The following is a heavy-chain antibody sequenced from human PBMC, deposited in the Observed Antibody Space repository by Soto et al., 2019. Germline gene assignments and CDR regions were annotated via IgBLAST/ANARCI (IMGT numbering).Heavy chain of an antibody. Sequence: EVQLVESGGGLVKPGGSLRLSCAACGFSFNNAWMNWVRQAPGKGLEWVGRIKSKTDGGTTDYAAPVKGRFTISRDDSKNTLYLETNSLKIEDTAVYYCITPYYDYWSGHHYMDVWGKGTTVTVSS. CDR2: IKSKTDGGTT. J-gene: IGHJ6*03. CDR3: ITPYYDYWSGHHYMDV. CDR1: GFSFNNAW. D-gene: IGHD3-3*01. V-gene: IGHV3-15*01.